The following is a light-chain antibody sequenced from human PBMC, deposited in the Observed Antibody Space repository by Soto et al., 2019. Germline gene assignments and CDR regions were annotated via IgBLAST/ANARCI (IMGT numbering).Light chain of an antibody. CDR3: SSYTSSSTPV. Sequence: QSVLTQPASASGSPGQSITISCTGTSSDVGGYNYVSWFQHYPGKAPKLMIYDVSNRPSGVSYRFSGSKSGNTASLTISGLQAEDEADYYCSSYTSSSTPVFGGGTKVTVL. J-gene: IGLJ2*01. CDR1: SSDVGGYNY. V-gene: IGLV2-14*03. CDR2: DVS.